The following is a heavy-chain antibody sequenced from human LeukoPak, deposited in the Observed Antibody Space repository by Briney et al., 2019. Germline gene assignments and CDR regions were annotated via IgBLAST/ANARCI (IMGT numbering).Heavy chain of an antibody. CDR1: GDSVSSNTAA. D-gene: IGHD2-15*01. CDR3: ARDGWPAFDY. Sequence: SQTLSLTCVIAGDSVSSNTAAWNWIRQSPLRGLEWLGRTFCRSKWYNDYAGSVKSRITISPDTSKNHFSLHLDSVTPEDTAMYYCARDGWPAFDYWGQGSLVTVSS. V-gene: IGHV6-1*01. J-gene: IGHJ4*02. CDR2: TFCRSKWYN.